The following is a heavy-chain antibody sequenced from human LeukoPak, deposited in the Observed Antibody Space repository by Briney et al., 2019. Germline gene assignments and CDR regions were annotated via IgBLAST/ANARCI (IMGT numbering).Heavy chain of an antibody. Sequence: GGSLRLSCAASGFTFSGYTMNWVRQAPGKGPEWVSGILANGDKTYYADSVKGRFTISRDNSKNTLWLQMVSLRAEDMAVYYCAKDEKPDGRWNIDHWGQGTLVTVSS. V-gene: IGHV3-23*01. D-gene: IGHD1/OR15-1a*01. CDR1: GFTFSGYT. CDR2: ILANGDKT. J-gene: IGHJ4*02. CDR3: AKDEKPDGRWNIDH.